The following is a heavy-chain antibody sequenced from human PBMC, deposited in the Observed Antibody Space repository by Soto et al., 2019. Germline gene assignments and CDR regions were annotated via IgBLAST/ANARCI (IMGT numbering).Heavy chain of an antibody. CDR2: VSSDGSRT. V-gene: IGHV3-30-3*01. CDR3: PRDVWHCGSNSCYFYGMDV. J-gene: IGHJ6*02. CDR1: GFTFSTYS. D-gene: IGHD2-2*01. Sequence: QVQLVESGGGLVQPGRSLRLSCAASGFTFSTYSMHWVRQAPGKGLEWVAVVSSDGSRTYYADSVKGRFTISRDNSKNTVFMQINSLRAEDTAVYYCPRDVWHCGSNSCYFYGMDVWGQGTMVTVSS.